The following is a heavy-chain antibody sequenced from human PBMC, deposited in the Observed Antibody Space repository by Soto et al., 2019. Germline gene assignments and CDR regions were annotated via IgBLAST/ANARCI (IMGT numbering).Heavy chain of an antibody. CDR3: ARDLTVLVPAAMGSGEFDY. Sequence: SETLSLTCTVSGDSISSSSYYWGWIRQPPGKGLEWIGRIYHSGSTDYNPSLKSRVTISVDKSKNQFSLKLSSVTAADTAVYYCARDLTVLVPAAMGSGEFDYWGQGTLVTVSS. V-gene: IGHV4-39*07. CDR2: IYHSGST. J-gene: IGHJ4*02. CDR1: GDSISSSSYY. D-gene: IGHD2-2*01.